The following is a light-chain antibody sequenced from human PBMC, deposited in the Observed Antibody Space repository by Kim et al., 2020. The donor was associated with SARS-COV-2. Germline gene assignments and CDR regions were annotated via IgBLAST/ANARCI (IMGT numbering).Light chain of an antibody. Sequence: EIVLTQSPGTLSLSPGERATLSCRASQSVSSSYLAWYQQKPGQAPRLLIYGASSRATGIPDRFSGSGSGTDFTLIISRLEPEDFAVYYCQQYGSSHWTFGQGTKVDIK. CDR1: QSVSSSY. J-gene: IGKJ1*01. V-gene: IGKV3-20*01. CDR2: GAS. CDR3: QQYGSSHWT.